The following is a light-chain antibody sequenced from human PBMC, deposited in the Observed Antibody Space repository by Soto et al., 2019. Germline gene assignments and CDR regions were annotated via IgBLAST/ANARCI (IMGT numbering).Light chain of an antibody. V-gene: IGKV3-11*01. CDR1: QSVSSY. CDR3: QQRSNWRKLT. CDR2: DAS. Sequence: EIVLTQSPATLSLSPGERATLSCRASQSVSSYLAWYQQKPGQAPRLLIYDASSRATGIPARFSGSGSGTDFTLTISSLEPEDFAVYYCQQRSNWRKLTFGGGTKVEIK. J-gene: IGKJ4*01.